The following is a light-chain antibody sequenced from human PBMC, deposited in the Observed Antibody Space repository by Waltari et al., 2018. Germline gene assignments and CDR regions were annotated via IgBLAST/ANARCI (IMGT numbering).Light chain of an antibody. CDR2: WAS. CDR3: QQYYDNVVT. CDR1: QSLLYSSNNKNY. V-gene: IGKV4-1*01. Sequence: DVVMTQSPDSLAVSLGERATFNCKSSQSLLYSSNNKNYLAWYQQKPGQPPKLLIYWASTRESGVPDRFSGSGSGTDFTLTISSLQAEDVAVYYCQQYYDNVVTFGPGTKVDIK. J-gene: IGKJ3*01.